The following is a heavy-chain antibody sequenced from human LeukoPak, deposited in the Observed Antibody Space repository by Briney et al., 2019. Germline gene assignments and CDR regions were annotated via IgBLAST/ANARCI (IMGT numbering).Heavy chain of an antibody. Sequence: GATVKVPCKASGYTFTDYYLHWVQQAPGKGLEWMGRVDPEDGETIYAQKFQGRVTMTADTSTDTAYVELSSLKFEDTAMYFCATDLRGTTATFDIWGQGTMVTVSS. CDR1: GYTFTDYY. CDR3: ATDLRGTTATFDI. D-gene: IGHD4-11*01. J-gene: IGHJ3*02. V-gene: IGHV1-69-2*01. CDR2: VDPEDGET.